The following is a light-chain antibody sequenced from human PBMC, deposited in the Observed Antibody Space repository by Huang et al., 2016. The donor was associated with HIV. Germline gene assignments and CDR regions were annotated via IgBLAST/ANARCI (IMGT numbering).Light chain of an antibody. CDR3: QQRSTWPLT. CDR2: DTS. CDR1: QSVGSY. Sequence: EVMLTQSPSILSLSLGGTGTISCKASQSVGSYVAWYQQRPGQSPRLLLDDTSNRAAGIPTIFSGSGSGTDFTLTISGLESGDLGVFYCQQRSTWPLTFGGGTKVA. J-gene: IGKJ4*01. V-gene: IGKV3-11*01.